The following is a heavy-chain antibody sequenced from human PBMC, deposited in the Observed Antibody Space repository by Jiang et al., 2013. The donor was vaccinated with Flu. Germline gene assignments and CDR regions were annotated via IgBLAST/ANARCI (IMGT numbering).Heavy chain of an antibody. CDR1: GYTFTDYF. D-gene: IGHD5-18*01. CDR2: INSKSGGT. J-gene: IGHJ4*02. Sequence: EVKMPGASVKVSCKTSGYTFTDYFMHWVRQAPGQGLEWMGWINSKSGGTNYAQKFQGGVTMTRDTSIRTAYMELSRLRSDDTAVYFCVRGGKETAYDFWGQGILVTVSS. CDR3: VRGGKETAYDF. V-gene: IGHV1-2*02.